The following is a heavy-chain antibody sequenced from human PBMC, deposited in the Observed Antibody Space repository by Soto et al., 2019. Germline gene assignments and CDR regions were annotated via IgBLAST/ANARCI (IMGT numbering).Heavy chain of an antibody. V-gene: IGHV4-39*01. J-gene: IGHJ5*02. Sequence: QLQLQESGPGLVKPSETLSLTCTVSGVSISRSSYFWGWIRQPPGKGLEWIGNNYYSGSPSYNPTLKSRVTISVDTSKLQFALTAGSVTAAYTAVYDCARRDWNGIDPWGQATVVTVPS. CDR2: NYYSGSP. D-gene: IGHD1-1*01. CDR3: ARRDWNGIDP. CDR1: GVSISRSSYF.